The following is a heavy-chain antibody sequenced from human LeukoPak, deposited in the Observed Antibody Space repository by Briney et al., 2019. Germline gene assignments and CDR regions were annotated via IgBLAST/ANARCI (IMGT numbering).Heavy chain of an antibody. J-gene: IGHJ4*02. Sequence: PGGSLRLSCAASGFTFSSYSMNWARQAPGKGLEWVSSISSSSSYIYYADSVKGRFTISRDNAKNSLYLQMNSLRAEDTAVYYCARIMSSGWSGFDYWGQGTLVAVSS. D-gene: IGHD6-19*01. CDR3: ARIMSSGWSGFDY. CDR1: GFTFSSYS. V-gene: IGHV3-21*01. CDR2: ISSSSSYI.